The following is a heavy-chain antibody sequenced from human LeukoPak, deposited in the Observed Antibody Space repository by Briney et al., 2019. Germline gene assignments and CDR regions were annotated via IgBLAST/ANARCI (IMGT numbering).Heavy chain of an antibody. CDR1: GFTFSNYA. V-gene: IGHV3-23*01. Sequence: GGSLRVSCAASGFTFSNYAMSWVRQAPGKGLEWVSAISGSGGSTYYADSVKGRFTISRDNSKNTLYLQMNSLRAEDTAVYYCAKVYYYGSGSEYYFDYWGQGTLVTVSS. J-gene: IGHJ4*02. CDR3: AKVYYYGSGSEYYFDY. CDR2: ISGSGGST. D-gene: IGHD3-10*01.